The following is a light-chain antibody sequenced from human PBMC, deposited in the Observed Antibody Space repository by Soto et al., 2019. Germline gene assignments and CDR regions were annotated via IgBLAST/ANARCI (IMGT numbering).Light chain of an antibody. CDR1: QSVSRN. CDR3: HQYDYWPFT. J-gene: IGKJ4*01. CDR2: ATS. Sequence: VLTQSPGTLSLSPGGRATLSCRASQSVSRNYVAWYQQKPGQAPRLLMSATSTRATGIPARFSGSGSGTEFTLTVSSLQSEDFALYFCHQYDYWPFTFGGGTKVDIK. V-gene: IGKV3D-15*01.